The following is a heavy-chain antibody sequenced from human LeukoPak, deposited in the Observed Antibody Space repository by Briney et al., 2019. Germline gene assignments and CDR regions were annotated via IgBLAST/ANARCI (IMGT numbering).Heavy chain of an antibody. J-gene: IGHJ4*02. V-gene: IGHV1-69*05. CDR2: IIPIFGTA. CDR3: ARGQDIVVVPAAIEGSYFDY. Sequence: ASVKVSCKASGGTFSSYAISWVRQAPGQGLEWMGGIIPIFGTANYAQKFQGRVTITTDDSTSTAYMELSSLRSEDTAVYYCARGQDIVVVPAAIEGSYFDYWGQGTLVTVSS. D-gene: IGHD2-2*01. CDR1: GGTFSSYA.